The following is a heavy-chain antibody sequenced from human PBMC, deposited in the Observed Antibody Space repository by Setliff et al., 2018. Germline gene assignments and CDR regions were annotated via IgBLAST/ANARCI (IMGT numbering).Heavy chain of an antibody. CDR2: AYYNGDS. Sequence: PSETLSLTCTVSGGSLSGSLRGYAVFWGWTRQSPGKELEWIGSAYYNGDSYYNPSLKSRVTMSVDTSRNQFSLHLISVTAADTAVYYCARHVGTRSRGYNYYYYFMDVWGKGTTVTVSS. CDR1: GGSLSGSLRGYAVF. CDR3: ARHVGTRSRGYNYYYYFMDV. V-gene: IGHV4-39*01. D-gene: IGHD3-10*01. J-gene: IGHJ6*03.